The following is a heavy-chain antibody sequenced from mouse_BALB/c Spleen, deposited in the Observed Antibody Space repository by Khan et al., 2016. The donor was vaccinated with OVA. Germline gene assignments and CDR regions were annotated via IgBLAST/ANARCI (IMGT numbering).Heavy chain of an antibody. CDR1: GFSLSTSGLG. CDR2: VYWDDDK. J-gene: IGHJ4*01. V-gene: IGHV8-12*01. D-gene: IGHD1-1*01. Sequence: QVTLKESGPGILQPSQTLSLTCSFSGFSLSTSGLGVSGMRQSSGKGLEWLAHVYWDDDKRYNPSLKSRLTISKDTSRNQVYLKSTSVDPAATATYSCARTTILPPRGYSMDYWGPGSSVTVSS. CDR3: ARTTILPPRGYSMDY.